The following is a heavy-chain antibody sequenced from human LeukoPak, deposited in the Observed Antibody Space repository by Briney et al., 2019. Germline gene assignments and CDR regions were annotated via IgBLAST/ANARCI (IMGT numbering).Heavy chain of an antibody. CDR2: INPNSGGT. J-gene: IGHJ6*03. Sequence: ASVKISCKASGYTFTGYYMHWVRQAPGQGLEWMGWINPNSGGTNYAQKFRGRVTMTRDTSISTAYMELSRLRSDDTAVYYCARSAELLWQYYYYYYMDVWGKGTTVTVSS. CDR3: ARSAELLWQYYYYYYMDV. CDR1: GYTFTGYY. D-gene: IGHD1-7*01. V-gene: IGHV1-2*02.